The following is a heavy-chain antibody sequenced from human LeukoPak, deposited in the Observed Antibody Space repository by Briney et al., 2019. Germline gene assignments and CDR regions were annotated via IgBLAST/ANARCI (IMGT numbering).Heavy chain of an antibody. Sequence: GGSLRLSCAASGFTFSTYWMHWVRQGPGKGLVWVSRTNPDGSSTSYADSVKGRFTISRDNAKNTVYLMNSLRAEDTAVYYCARDSADISVWGEGTTVTVSS. V-gene: IGHV3-74*01. D-gene: IGHD5-12*01. CDR3: ARDSADISV. CDR2: TNPDGSST. CDR1: GFTFSTYW. J-gene: IGHJ6*04.